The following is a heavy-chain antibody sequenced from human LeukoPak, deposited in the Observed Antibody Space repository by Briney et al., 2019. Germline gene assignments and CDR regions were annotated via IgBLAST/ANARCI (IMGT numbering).Heavy chain of an antibody. D-gene: IGHD3-10*01. CDR1: GGSISSSSYY. V-gene: IGHV4-39*07. Sequence: KPSETLSLTCTVSGGSISSSSYYWGWIRQPPGKGLEWIGSIYYSGSTYYNPSLKSRVTISVDTSKNQFSLKLSSVTAADTAVYYCARDGYYYGSGSYFFDYWGQGTLVTVSS. CDR3: ARDGYYYGSGSYFFDY. CDR2: IYYSGST. J-gene: IGHJ4*02.